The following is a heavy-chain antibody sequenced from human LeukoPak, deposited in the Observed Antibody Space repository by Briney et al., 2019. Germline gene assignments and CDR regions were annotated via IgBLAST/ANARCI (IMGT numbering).Heavy chain of an antibody. V-gene: IGHV1-18*01. Sequence: GASVKVSCKSSGYTFTSSGISWVRQAPGQGLEWMGWISAYNGDTNYAQKLQGRVTMTTDTSTSTAYMELRSLRSDDTAVYYCARGLQENLAWLQAFSAFDIWGQGTMVTVSS. J-gene: IGHJ3*02. CDR1: GYTFTSSG. D-gene: IGHD6-19*01. CDR2: ISAYNGDT. CDR3: ARGLQENLAWLQAFSAFDI.